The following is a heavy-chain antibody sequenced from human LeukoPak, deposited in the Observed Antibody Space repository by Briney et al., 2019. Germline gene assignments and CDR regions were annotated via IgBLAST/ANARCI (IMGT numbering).Heavy chain of an antibody. CDR2: INPNSGGT. D-gene: IGHD1-26*01. V-gene: IGHV1-2*02. J-gene: IGHJ3*02. CDR3: ARDWELLDAFDI. Sequence: ASVKVSCKASGYTFTSHDINWVRQATGQGLEWMGWINPNSGGTNYAQKFQGRVTMTRDTSISTAYMELSRLRSDDTAVYYCARDWELLDAFDIWGQGTMVIVSS. CDR1: GYTFTSHD.